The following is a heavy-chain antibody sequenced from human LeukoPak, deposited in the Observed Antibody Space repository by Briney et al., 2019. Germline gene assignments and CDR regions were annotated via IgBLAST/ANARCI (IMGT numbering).Heavy chain of an antibody. J-gene: IGHJ4*02. CDR2: ISGSGGST. V-gene: IGHV3-23*01. CDR1: GFTFSSYA. CDR3: AKPYCSGGSCYLGLYYFDY. Sequence: PGGSLRLSCAASGFTFSSYAMSWVRQAPGKGLEWVSAISGSGGSTYYADSVKGRFTISRDNSKNTLYLQMNSLRAEDTAVYYCAKPYCSGGSCYLGLYYFDYWGQGTLVTVSS. D-gene: IGHD2-15*01.